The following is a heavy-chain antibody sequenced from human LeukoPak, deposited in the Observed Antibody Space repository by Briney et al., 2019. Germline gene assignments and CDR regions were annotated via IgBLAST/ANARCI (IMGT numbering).Heavy chain of an antibody. CDR1: GGTFSSYA. CDR3: ARGLGPYGDYVPFDY. CDR2: IIPIFGTA. Sequence: ASVTVSCTASGGTFSSYAISWVRQAPGQGLEWMGGIIPIFGTANYAQKFQGRVTITADESTSTAYMELSSLRSEDTAVYYCARGLGPYGDYVPFDYWGQGTLVTVSS. J-gene: IGHJ4*02. D-gene: IGHD4-17*01. V-gene: IGHV1-69*01.